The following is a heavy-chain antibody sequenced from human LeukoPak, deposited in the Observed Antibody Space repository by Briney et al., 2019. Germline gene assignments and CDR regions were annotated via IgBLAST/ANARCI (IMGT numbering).Heavy chain of an antibody. D-gene: IGHD3-3*01. CDR3: ARDPQGGDSWSGYYGD. CDR1: GGTFSSYA. Sequence: SVKVSCKASGGTFSSYAISWVRQAPGQGLEWMGGIIPIFGTANYAQKFQGRVTITTDESTSTAYMELSSLRSEDTAVYYCARDPQGGDSWSGYYGDWGQGTLVTVSS. V-gene: IGHV1-69*05. J-gene: IGHJ4*02. CDR2: IIPIFGTA.